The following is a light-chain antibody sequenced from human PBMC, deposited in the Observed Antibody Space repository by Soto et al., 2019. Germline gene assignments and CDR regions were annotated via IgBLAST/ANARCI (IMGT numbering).Light chain of an antibody. V-gene: IGKV1-17*01. CDR3: LQHNEFPWT. CDR1: QGVTNH. CDR2: DVS. Sequence: DIPMTQSPSSLSASVGDRVTITCRASQGVTNHLAWYQQKPGEAPKRLVYDVSSLQSGVPSRFSGSGSGTESTLTIISLQPEDLATYYCLQHNEFPWTFGQGTKVEMK. J-gene: IGKJ1*01.